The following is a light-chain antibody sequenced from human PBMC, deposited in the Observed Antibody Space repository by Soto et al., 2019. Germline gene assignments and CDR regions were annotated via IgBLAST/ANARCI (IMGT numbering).Light chain of an antibody. Sequence: EIVLTQSPGTLSLSPGERATLSCRASQSVSSSYLAWYQQKPGQAPRLLIYGASSRATGIPDRFSGSGSGTEFTLTISSLQSEDFAVYYCQQYDTWPRTFGQGTKVDIK. CDR1: QSVSSSY. V-gene: IGKV3-20*01. CDR2: GAS. J-gene: IGKJ1*01. CDR3: QQYDTWPRT.